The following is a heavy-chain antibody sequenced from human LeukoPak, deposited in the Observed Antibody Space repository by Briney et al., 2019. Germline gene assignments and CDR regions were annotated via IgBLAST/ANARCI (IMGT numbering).Heavy chain of an antibody. D-gene: IGHD2-2*01. V-gene: IGHV1-8*03. CDR2: MNPNSGNT. CDR3: ARGDCSSTSCYEDGAFDI. CDR1: GYTFTSYD. J-gene: IGHJ3*02. Sequence: ASVKVSCKASGYTFTSYDINWVRQATGLGLEWMGWMNPNSGNTGYAQKFQGRVTITRNTSISTAYMELSSLRSGDTAVCYCARGDCSSTSCYEDGAFDIWGQGTMVTVSS.